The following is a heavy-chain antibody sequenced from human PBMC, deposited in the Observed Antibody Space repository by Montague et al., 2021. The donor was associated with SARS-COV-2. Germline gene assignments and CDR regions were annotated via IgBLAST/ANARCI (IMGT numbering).Heavy chain of an antibody. V-gene: IGHV6-1*01. CDR2: TYYRSEWHT. Sequence: CAISGDGVSSTAAAWNWIRQSPSRGLEWLGRTYYRSEWHTDYAVSVECRLAIDADTSKNQFSLQLHSVTPEDSAVYYCASGWTLFDWGQGTLVTVSS. J-gene: IGHJ4*02. CDR1: GDGVSSTAAA. CDR3: ASGWTLFD. D-gene: IGHD6-19*01.